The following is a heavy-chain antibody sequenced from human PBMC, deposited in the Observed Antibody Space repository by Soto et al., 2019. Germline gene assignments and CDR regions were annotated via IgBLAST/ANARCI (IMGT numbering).Heavy chain of an antibody. D-gene: IGHD3-22*01. CDR2: IDPSDSQT. J-gene: IGHJ4*02. V-gene: IGHV5-10-1*01. CDR1: GYSFAGYW. CDR3: ARQIYDSDTGPNFQYYFDS. Sequence: PGESLKLSCKGSGYSFAGYWITWVRQKPGKGLEWMGRIDPSDSQTYYSPSFRGHVTISVTKSITTVFLQWSSLRASDTAMYYCARQIYDSDTGPNFQYYFDSWGQGTPVTVPS.